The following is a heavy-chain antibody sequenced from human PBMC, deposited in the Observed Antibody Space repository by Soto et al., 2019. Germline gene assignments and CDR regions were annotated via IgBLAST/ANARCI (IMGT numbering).Heavy chain of an antibody. CDR3: AKGSSASRPYYFDY. CDR1: GFAFRTYA. V-gene: IGHV3-23*01. CDR2: ITNSGDNT. D-gene: IGHD3-22*01. Sequence: GSLRLSCAASGFAFRTYAMSWVRQGPGEGLEWVAAITNSGDNTFHADSVKGRFTISRDNSKDTLFLQMNSLRAEDTAIYYCAKGSSASRPYYFDYWGQGSLVNVSS. J-gene: IGHJ4*02.